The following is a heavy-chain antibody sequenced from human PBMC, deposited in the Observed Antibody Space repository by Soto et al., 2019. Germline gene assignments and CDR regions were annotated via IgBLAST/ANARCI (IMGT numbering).Heavy chain of an antibody. J-gene: IGHJ4*02. CDR2: IYPGDSDT. CDR3: AAAGLRGDYYDSSGYPGPFDY. D-gene: IGHD3-22*01. V-gene: IGHV5-51*01. CDR1: GYSFTSYW. Sequence: PGESLKISCKGSGYSFTSYWIGWVRQMPGKGLEWMGIIYPGDSDTRYSPSFQGQVTISADKSISTAYLQWSSLKASDTAMYYCAAAGLRGDYYDSSGYPGPFDYWGQGTLVTVSS.